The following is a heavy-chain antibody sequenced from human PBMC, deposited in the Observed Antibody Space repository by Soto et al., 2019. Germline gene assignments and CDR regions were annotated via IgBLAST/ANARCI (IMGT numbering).Heavy chain of an antibody. CDR2: IRSKANNYAP. D-gene: IGHD2-2*01. Sequence: PGGSLRLSCIASGFSFSASTIHWVRQASGKGLEWVGRIRSKANNYAPAYGASVKGRFTISRDDSKNTAYLQMNSLKTEDTAVYYCATLNCSSSSCYIFYYGMDVWGQGTTVAVSS. J-gene: IGHJ6*02. CDR3: ATLNCSSSSCYIFYYGMDV. V-gene: IGHV3-73*01. CDR1: GFSFSAST.